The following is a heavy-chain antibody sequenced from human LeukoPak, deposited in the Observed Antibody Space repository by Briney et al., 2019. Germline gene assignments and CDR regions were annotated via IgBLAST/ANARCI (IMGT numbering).Heavy chain of an antibody. J-gene: IGHJ5*02. V-gene: IGHV4-38-2*02. D-gene: IGHD3-22*01. CDR1: GGSISSYY. CDR3: VRAGQRRGIKYYDSSGYYYRNWFDP. Sequence: SETLSLTCTVSGGSISSYYWGWIRQPPGKGLEWIGSIYHSGSTYYNPSLKSRVTISVDTSKNQFSLKLSSVTAADTAVYYCVRAGQRRGIKYYDSSGYYYRNWFDPWGQGTLVTVSS. CDR2: IYHSGST.